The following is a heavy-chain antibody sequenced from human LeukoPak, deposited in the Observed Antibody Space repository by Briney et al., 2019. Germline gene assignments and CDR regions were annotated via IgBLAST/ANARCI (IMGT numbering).Heavy chain of an antibody. CDR2: ISGSGGST. D-gene: IGHD3-3*01. J-gene: IGHJ4*02. CDR3: AKDFWSGYSPFDY. Sequence: PGGSLRLSCGASGFILSDYWMSWVRQAPGKGLEWVSAISGSGGSTYYTDSVKGRFTISRDNSKNTLYLQMNSLRAEDTAVYYCAKDFWSGYSPFDYWGQGTLVTVSS. V-gene: IGHV3-23*01. CDR1: GFILSDYW.